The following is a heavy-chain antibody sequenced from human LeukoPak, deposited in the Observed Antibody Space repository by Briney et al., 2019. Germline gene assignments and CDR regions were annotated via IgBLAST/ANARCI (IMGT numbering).Heavy chain of an antibody. Sequence: GGSLRLSCAASGFTFSSYAMSWARQAPGKGLEWVSAISGSGGSTNYADSVKGRFTISRDNSKNTLYLQMNSLRAEDTAVYYCAKGNSGPSTGFDYWGQGTLVTVSS. J-gene: IGHJ4*02. CDR1: GFTFSSYA. CDR3: AKGNSGPSTGFDY. CDR2: ISGSGGST. D-gene: IGHD5-12*01. V-gene: IGHV3-23*01.